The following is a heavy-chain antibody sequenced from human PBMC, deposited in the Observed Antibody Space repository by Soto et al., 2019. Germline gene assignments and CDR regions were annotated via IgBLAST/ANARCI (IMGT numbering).Heavy chain of an antibody. J-gene: IGHJ6*02. CDR3: ARVSNYYYYGMDV. Sequence: ASETLSLTCAVSGGSISSSNWWSWVRQPPGKGLEWIGEIYHSGSTNYNPSLKSRVTISVDKSKNQFSLKLSSVTAADTAVYYCARVSNYYYYGMDVWGQGTTVTVSS. CDR2: IYHSGST. V-gene: IGHV4-4*02. CDR1: GGSISSSNW.